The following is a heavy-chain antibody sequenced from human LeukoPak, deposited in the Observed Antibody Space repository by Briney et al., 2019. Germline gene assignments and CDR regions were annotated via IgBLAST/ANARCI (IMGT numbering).Heavy chain of an antibody. V-gene: IGHV4-59*08. CDR2: LHYSGST. Sequence: SETLSLTCTVSGASISSYYWSWIRQPPGKGLECIGYLHYSGSTNYNPSLKSRVTISVDTSRNQFSLKLNSVTAADTAVYYCARLGLPNAFDIWGQGTMVTVSS. CDR3: ARLGLPNAFDI. J-gene: IGHJ3*02. D-gene: IGHD5-12*01. CDR1: GASISSYY.